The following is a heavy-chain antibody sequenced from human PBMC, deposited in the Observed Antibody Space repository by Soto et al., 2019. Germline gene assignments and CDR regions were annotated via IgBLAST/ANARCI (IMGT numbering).Heavy chain of an antibody. D-gene: IGHD2-21*02. CDR2: IKQDGSEK. J-gene: IGHJ2*01. V-gene: IGHV3-7*04. CDR3: ARAYRLGDCLEYWYFDL. CDR1: GFTFSSYW. Sequence: PGGSLRLSCAASGFTFSSYWMSWVRQAPGKGLEWVANIKQDGSEKYYVDSVKGRFTISRDNAKNSLYLQMNSLRAEDTAVYYCARAYRLGDCLEYWYFDLWGRGTLSPSPQ.